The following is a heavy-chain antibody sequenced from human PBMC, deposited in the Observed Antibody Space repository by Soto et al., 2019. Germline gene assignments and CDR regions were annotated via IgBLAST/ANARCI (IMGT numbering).Heavy chain of an antibody. CDR2: FYYSGST. CDR1: GGSISSGGYS. J-gene: IGHJ2*01. CDR3: ARDGRDGYNLGANWYFDL. V-gene: IGHV4-31*03. D-gene: IGHD5-12*01. Sequence: QVQLQESGPGLVKPSQTLSLTCTVSGGSISSGGYSWSWIRQHPGKGLEWIGYFYYSGSTYYTPSLKSRVTISVDTSKNQFSLKLSSVTAADTAVYYCARDGRDGYNLGANWYFDLWGRGTLVTVSS.